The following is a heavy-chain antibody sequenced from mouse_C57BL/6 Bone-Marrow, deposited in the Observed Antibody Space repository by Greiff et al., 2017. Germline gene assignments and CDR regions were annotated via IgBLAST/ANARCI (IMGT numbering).Heavy chain of an antibody. CDR1: GYTFTDYY. Sequence: EVQLQQSGPELVKPGASVKISCKASGYTFTDYYMNWVKQSNGKSLEWIGDINPNNGGTSYNQKFKGKATLTVDKSSSTAYMELRSLTSEDSAVYYCARTLPPYYGSSSYYFDYWGQGTTLTVSS. CDR3: ARTLPPYYGSSSYYFDY. V-gene: IGHV1-26*01. D-gene: IGHD1-1*01. J-gene: IGHJ2*01. CDR2: INPNNGGT.